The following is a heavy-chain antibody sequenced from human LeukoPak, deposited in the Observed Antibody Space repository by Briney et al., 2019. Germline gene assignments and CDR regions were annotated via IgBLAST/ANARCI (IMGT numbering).Heavy chain of an antibody. CDR1: GFTFSSYG. CDR2: IRYDGSKK. D-gene: IGHD1-26*01. V-gene: IGHV3-30*02. CDR3: AKDSVRKTIVGPTTRGVNDY. Sequence: PGGSLRLSCGASGFTFSSYGMHWVRQAPGKGLEWVAFIRYDGSKKYYADSVKGRFTISRDNSKNTLYLQMNSLRPEDTAVYYCAKDSVRKTIVGPTTRGVNDYWGQGTLVTVSS. J-gene: IGHJ4*02.